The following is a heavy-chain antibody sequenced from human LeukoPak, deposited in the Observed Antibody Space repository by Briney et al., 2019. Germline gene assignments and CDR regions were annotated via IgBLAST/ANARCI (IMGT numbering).Heavy chain of an antibody. V-gene: IGHV3-66*04. D-gene: IGHD2-21*01. CDR3: ARPLFAGSSAYYGMDV. J-gene: IGHJ6*02. CDR1: GPTVSSNY. CDR2: XYSGGNT. Sequence: PGGSLRLSCAASGPTVSSNYMSWVRQAPGKGLEWXSXXYSGGNTYYADSVKGRFIISRDNSKNTLYLQMNSLRAEDTAVYYCARPLFAGSSAYYGMDVWGQGTAVTVSS.